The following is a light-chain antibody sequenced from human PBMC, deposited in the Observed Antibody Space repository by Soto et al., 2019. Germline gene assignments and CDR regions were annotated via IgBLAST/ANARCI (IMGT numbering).Light chain of an antibody. CDR3: QQYDSYSPT. CDR2: KAS. V-gene: IGKV1-5*03. J-gene: IGKJ1*01. Sequence: DIQMTQSPSALSESIGDRVTITCRASQSISTYLAWFQHKPGKAPKLLIYKASSLQSGVPSRFSGSGSGTEFTLTISSLQPDDSATYYCQQYDSYSPTFGQGTKVEIK. CDR1: QSISTY.